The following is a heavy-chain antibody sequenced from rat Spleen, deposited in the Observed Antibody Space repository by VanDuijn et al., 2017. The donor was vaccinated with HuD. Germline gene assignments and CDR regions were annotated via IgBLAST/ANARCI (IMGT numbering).Heavy chain of an antibody. CDR3: ARASFDY. V-gene: IGHV2-1*01. CDR2: IWGDGST. J-gene: IGHJ2*01. CDR1: GFSLISYS. Sequence: QVQLKESGPGLVQPSQTLSLTCTVSGFSLISYSVNWVRQPPGKGLEWMGGIWGDGSTNYNSGLKSRLSISRDTSKSQVFLKMTSLQTEDTAMYFCARASFDYWGQGVMVTVSS.